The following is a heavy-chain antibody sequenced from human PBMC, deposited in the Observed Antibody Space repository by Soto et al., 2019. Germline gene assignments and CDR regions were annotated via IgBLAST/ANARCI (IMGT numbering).Heavy chain of an antibody. CDR2: IYYSGST. CDR3: ARLSHEGIAVAGTFDP. CDR1: GGSISSSSYY. J-gene: IGHJ5*02. Sequence: QLQLQESGPGLVKPSETLSLTCTVSGGSISSSSYYWGWIRQPPGKGLEWIGSIYYSGSTYYNPSLKSRVTISVDTSKNQFPLKLSSVTAADTAVYYCARLSHEGIAVAGTFDPWGQGTLVTVSS. V-gene: IGHV4-39*01. D-gene: IGHD6-19*01.